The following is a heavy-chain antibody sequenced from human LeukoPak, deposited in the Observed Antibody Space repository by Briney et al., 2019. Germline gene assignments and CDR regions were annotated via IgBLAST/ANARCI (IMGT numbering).Heavy chain of an antibody. J-gene: IGHJ4*02. Sequence: GGSLGLSCAASGFTFSSYGMHWVRQAPGKGLEWVAVIWYDGSNKYYADSVKGRFTISRDNSKNTLYLQMNSLRAEDTAVYYCARDGTIDTAMVAGLDYWGQGTLVTVSS. V-gene: IGHV3-33*01. CDR2: IWYDGSNK. CDR1: GFTFSSYG. CDR3: ARDGTIDTAMVAGLDY. D-gene: IGHD5-18*01.